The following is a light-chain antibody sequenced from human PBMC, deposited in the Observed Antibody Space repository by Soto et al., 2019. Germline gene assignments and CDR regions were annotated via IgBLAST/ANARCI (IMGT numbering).Light chain of an antibody. CDR2: GAP. J-gene: IGKJ3*01. Sequence: EIVMTQSPATLSVSPGERATLSCRASQSVSSNLAWYQQKPGQAPRLLIYGAPTRATGIPARFSGSGSGKEFTLTISSLQSEDFAVYYCQQYNNWPPIFTFGPGTKVDIK. V-gene: IGKV3-15*01. CDR1: QSVSSN. CDR3: QQYNNWPPIFT.